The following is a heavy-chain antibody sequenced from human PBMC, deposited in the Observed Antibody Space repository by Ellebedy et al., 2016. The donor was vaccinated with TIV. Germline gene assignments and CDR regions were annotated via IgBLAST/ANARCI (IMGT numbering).Heavy chain of an antibody. D-gene: IGHD5-18*01. CDR2: VYHSGSI. V-gene: IGHV4-59*01. J-gene: IGHJ6*02. CDR3: AREQSRYSYGSPVFYGMDV. CDR1: GGSISTYY. Sequence: MPSETLSLTCTVSGGSISTYYWSWIRQPPGKGLEWIGNVYHSGSINYNPSLKSRCTISVDTSKNQFSLRLSSVTAADTAVYYCAREQSRYSYGSPVFYGMDVWGQGTTVTVSS.